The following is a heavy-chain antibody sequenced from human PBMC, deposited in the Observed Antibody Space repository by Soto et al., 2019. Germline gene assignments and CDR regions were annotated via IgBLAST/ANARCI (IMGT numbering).Heavy chain of an antibody. CDR1: GGNFINYW. Sequence: GQSHKIRYKGAGGNFINYWIGWVRQMTGKGLEWMGIIYPGDSDTRYSPSFQGQVTISADKSISTAYLQWSSLKASDTAMYYCARGRGGYYDSSGYYGLDYYYYGMDVWGQGTTVTVSS. CDR2: IYPGDSDT. CDR3: ARGRGGYYDSSGYYGLDYYYYGMDV. V-gene: IGHV5-51*01. J-gene: IGHJ6*02. D-gene: IGHD3-22*01.